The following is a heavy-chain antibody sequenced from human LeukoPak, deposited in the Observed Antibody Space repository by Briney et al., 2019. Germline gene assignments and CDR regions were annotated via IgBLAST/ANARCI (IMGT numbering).Heavy chain of an antibody. J-gene: IGHJ4*02. CDR2: IDKDGSEK. Sequence: GGSLRLSCSVPGFTFSEYWRRWVRQAPGKGRGWVASIDKDGSEKRYVDSVKGRFTISRDNAKNSVYLEMTSLGAEDTALYYCATYTQHFGAPGTDYWGQGTLVTVSS. CDR3: ATYTQHFGAPGTDY. CDR1: GFTFSEYW. V-gene: IGHV3-7*01. D-gene: IGHD3-10*01.